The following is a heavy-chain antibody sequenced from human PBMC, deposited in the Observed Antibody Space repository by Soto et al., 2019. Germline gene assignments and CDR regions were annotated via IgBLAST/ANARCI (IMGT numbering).Heavy chain of an antibody. V-gene: IGHV3-30*18. D-gene: IGHD3-10*01. CDR2: ISYDGSNK. Sequence: QVQLVESGGGVVQPGRSLRLSCAASGFTFSSYGMHWVRQAPGKGLEWVAVISYDGSNKYYADSVQGRFTISRDNSKNTLFLQMNSLRPEDTAVYYCAKPPSYYYGSGSYKYYYYYGMDVWGHGPTVTVSS. CDR3: AKPPSYYYGSGSYKYYYYYGMDV. CDR1: GFTFSSYG. J-gene: IGHJ6*02.